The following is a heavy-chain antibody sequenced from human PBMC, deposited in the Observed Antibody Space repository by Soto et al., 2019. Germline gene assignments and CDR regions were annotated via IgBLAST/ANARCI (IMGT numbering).Heavy chain of an antibody. J-gene: IGHJ4*02. CDR1: GYTFTSFP. Sequence: QVPLVQSGAEVKKPGASVRVSCQASGYTFTSFPIHWVRQASGQRLEWMGWINAANGDTGYSQKFQGRVTITRDTSASTASMELSSLTSEDTAVYFCARKDYYGSGSYHFDSWGQGTLVIVSS. D-gene: IGHD3-10*01. V-gene: IGHV1-3*01. CDR3: ARKDYYGSGSYHFDS. CDR2: INAANGDT.